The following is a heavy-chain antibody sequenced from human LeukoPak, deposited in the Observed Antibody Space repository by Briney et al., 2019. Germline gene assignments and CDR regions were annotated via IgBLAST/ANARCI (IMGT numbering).Heavy chain of an antibody. CDR3: ARAEAVAGTFDY. CDR2: LHYSGST. D-gene: IGHD6-19*01. CDR1: GASVSASGYF. J-gene: IGHJ4*02. Sequence: SETLSLTCTVSGASVSASGYFWGWIRQPPGKGLEWIGTLHYSGSTYYNTSLRSRVTISVDTSKNQFSLKLSSVTAADTAVYYCARAEAVAGTFDYWGQGTLVTVSS. V-gene: IGHV4-39*07.